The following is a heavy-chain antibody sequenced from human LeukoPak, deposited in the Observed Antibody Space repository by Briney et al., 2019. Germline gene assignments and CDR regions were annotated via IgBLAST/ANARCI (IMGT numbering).Heavy chain of an antibody. J-gene: IGHJ3*02. CDR1: GGSISSYY. CDR3: ARHPYTDYYDSSGLDDAFDI. Sequence: NPSETLSLTCTVSGGSISSYYWSWIRQPPGKGLEWIGYIYYSGGTNYNPSLKSRVTISVDTSKNQFSLKLSSVTAADTAVYYCARHPYTDYYDSSGLDDAFDIWGQGTMVTVSS. V-gene: IGHV4-59*01. D-gene: IGHD3-22*01. CDR2: IYYSGGT.